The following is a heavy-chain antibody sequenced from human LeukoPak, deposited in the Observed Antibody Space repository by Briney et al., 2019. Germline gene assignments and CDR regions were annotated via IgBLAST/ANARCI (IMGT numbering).Heavy chain of an antibody. V-gene: IGHV3-48*03. J-gene: IGHJ4*02. CDR2: ISSSGSTI. CDR1: GFTFSSYE. CDR3: ARGGDLGHDY. D-gene: IGHD3-3*01. Sequence: QPGGSLRLSCAASGFTFSSYEMNWVRQAPGKGLEWVSYISSSGSTIYYADSVKGRFTISRDNAKNSLYLQMNSVRAEDTAVYYCARGGDLGHDYWGQGTLVTVSS.